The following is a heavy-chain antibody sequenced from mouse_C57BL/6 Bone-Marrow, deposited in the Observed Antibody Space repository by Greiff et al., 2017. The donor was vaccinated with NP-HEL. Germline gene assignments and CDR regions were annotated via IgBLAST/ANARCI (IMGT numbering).Heavy chain of an antibody. CDR2: ISDGGSYT. J-gene: IGHJ3*01. V-gene: IGHV5-4*03. CDR1: GFTFSSYA. CDR3: ARGDPGTWFAY. Sequence: DVKLVESGGGLVKPGGSLKLSCAASGFTFSSYAMSWVRQTPEKRLEWVATISDGGSYTYYPDNVKGRFTISRDNAKNNLYLQMSHLKSEDTAMYYCARGDPGTWFAYWGQGTLVTVSA.